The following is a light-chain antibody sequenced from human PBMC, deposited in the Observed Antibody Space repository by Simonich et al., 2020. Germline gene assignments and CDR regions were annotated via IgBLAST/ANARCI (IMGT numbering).Light chain of an antibody. V-gene: IGKV1-39*01. J-gene: IGKJ2*01. Sequence: DIQMTQSPYSLSASVGDRVTITCRASQSISSYLNWYQQKPGKPPKLLIYAASSSESGVPSRFSGSGSGTDFTLTISSLHPEDFATYYCQQSYSTPYTFGQGTKLEIK. CDR1: QSISSY. CDR3: QQSYSTPYT. CDR2: AAS.